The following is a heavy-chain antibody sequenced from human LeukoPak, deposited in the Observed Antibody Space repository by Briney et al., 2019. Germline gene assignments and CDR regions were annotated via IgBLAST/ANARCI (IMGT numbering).Heavy chain of an antibody. J-gene: IGHJ6*03. Sequence: GGSLRLSCAASGFTFSSYAMSWVRQAPGKGLEWVSAISGSGGSTYYADSVKGRLTISRDNSKNTLYLQMNSLRAEDTAVYYCARLDRADYSTGPIPYYNYFMDAWDKGTTVTVSS. CDR1: GFTFSSYA. V-gene: IGHV3-23*01. D-gene: IGHD6-25*01. CDR2: ISGSGGST. CDR3: ARLDRADYSTGPIPYYNYFMDA.